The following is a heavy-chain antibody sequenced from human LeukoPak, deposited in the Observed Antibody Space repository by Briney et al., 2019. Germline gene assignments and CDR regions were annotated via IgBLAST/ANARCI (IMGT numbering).Heavy chain of an antibody. CDR1: GGSISSYY. J-gene: IGHJ4*02. Sequence: SETLSLTCTVSGGSISSYYWSWIRQPPGKGLEWIGYIYYSGSTDSNPSLKSRVTISVDTSKNQISLKLSSVTAAETAVYYCARTYCRGGSCHFDYWGQGTLVTVSS. CDR2: IYYSGST. CDR3: ARTYCRGGSCHFDY. V-gene: IGHV4-59*08. D-gene: IGHD2-15*01.